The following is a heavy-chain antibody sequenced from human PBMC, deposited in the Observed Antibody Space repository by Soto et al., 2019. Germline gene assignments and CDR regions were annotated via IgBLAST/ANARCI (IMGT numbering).Heavy chain of an antibody. V-gene: IGHV3-23*01. CDR3: AKGGGSGSWGYDY. J-gene: IGHJ4*02. CDR2: ISGSGGST. CDR1: GFTFSSYA. Sequence: EVQLLESGGGLVQPGGSLRLSCAASGFTFSSYAMSWVRQAPGKGLEWVSAISGSGGSTYYADSVKGRFTISRDNSKNTLYLQMNCLGDEDSAVYYCAKGGGSGSWGYDYWGQGTLVTVSS. D-gene: IGHD1-26*01.